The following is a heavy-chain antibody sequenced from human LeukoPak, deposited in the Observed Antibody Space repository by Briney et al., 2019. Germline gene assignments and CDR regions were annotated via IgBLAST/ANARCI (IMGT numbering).Heavy chain of an antibody. J-gene: IGHJ5*02. Sequence: GGSLRLSCAASGLTLSNAYMSWVRQAPGKGLEWVGRIKNKTNGGTTDYAAPVKGRFTISRDDSKNTLYLQMNSLKTEDTAVYYCTTTIVGVTTWFDPWGQGTLVTVSS. CDR2: IKNKTNGGTT. CDR1: GLTLSNAY. D-gene: IGHD1-26*01. CDR3: TTTIVGVTTWFDP. V-gene: IGHV3-15*01.